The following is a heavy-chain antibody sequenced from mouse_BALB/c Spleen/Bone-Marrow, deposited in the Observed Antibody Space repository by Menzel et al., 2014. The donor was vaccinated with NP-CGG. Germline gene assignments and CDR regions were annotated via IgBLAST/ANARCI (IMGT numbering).Heavy chain of an antibody. CDR3: ARRLRSAMDY. Sequence: EVKLMESGAELVKPGASVKLSCTASGFSIKDTYIHWVKQRPEQGLEWIGRIDPANGNTKYDPKFQGKATITADTSSNTAYLRLSSLTSEDTAVYYCARRLRSAMDYWGQGTSVTVSS. J-gene: IGHJ4*01. CDR2: IDPANGNT. CDR1: GFSIKDTY. V-gene: IGHV14-3*02. D-gene: IGHD1-1*01.